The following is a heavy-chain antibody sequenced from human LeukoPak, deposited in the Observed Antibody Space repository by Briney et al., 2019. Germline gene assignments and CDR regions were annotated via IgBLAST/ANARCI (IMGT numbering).Heavy chain of an antibody. CDR3: AKDPYYDSSGYWGE. D-gene: IGHD3-22*01. CDR1: GFTFSSYG. Sequence: PGGSLRLSCAASGFTFSSYGMSWVRRAPGKGLEWVSAISGSGGSTYYADSVKGRFTISRDNSKNTLYLQMNSLRAEDTAVYYCAKDPYYDSSGYWGEWGQGTLVTVSS. V-gene: IGHV3-23*01. CDR2: ISGSGGST. J-gene: IGHJ4*02.